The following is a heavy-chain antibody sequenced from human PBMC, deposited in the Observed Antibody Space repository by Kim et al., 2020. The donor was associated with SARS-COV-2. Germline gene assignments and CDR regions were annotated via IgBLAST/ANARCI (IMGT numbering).Heavy chain of an antibody. CDR3: AREGVAAAEALDGMDV. CDR1: GFTFSSYS. V-gene: IGHV3-21*01. D-gene: IGHD6-13*01. CDR2: ISSSSSYI. J-gene: IGHJ6*02. Sequence: GGSLRLSCAASGFTFSSYSMNWVRQAPGKGLEWVSSISSSSSYIYYADSVKGRFTISRDNAKNSLYLQMNSLRAEDTAVYYCAREGVAAAEALDGMDVWGQGTTVTVSS.